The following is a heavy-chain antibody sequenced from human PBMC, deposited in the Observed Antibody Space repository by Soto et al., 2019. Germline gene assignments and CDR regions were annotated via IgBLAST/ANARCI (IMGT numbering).Heavy chain of an antibody. CDR1: DGSFSGYY. V-gene: IGHV4-34*01. CDR2: INHSGST. CDR3: ARGQGGLLYYYYYGLDV. J-gene: IGHJ6*02. Sequence: PSETLSLTCTVDDGSFSGYYWSWIRQPPGKGLEWIGEINHSGSTNYNPSLKSRVTISVDTSKNQFSLKLSSVTAADTAVYYCARGQGGLLYYYYYGLDVWGQGTTVTAP. D-gene: IGHD5-12*01.